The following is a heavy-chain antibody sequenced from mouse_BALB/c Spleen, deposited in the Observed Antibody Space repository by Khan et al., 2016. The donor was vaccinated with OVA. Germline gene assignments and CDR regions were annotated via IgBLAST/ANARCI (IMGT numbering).Heavy chain of an antibody. Sequence: VQLKESGPDLVKPGASVKISCKASGYSFTGYYMNWVKQTHGKSLECIGRVNPNNGGPSYNQKFNGKAILTVDKSSSTAYMELRSLTSEDSAVYCGTRGYDFFAYWGQGTLVTVSA. CDR1: GYSFTGYY. D-gene: IGHD2-14*01. V-gene: IGHV1-26*01. J-gene: IGHJ3*01. CDR3: TRGYDFFAY. CDR2: VNPNNGGP.